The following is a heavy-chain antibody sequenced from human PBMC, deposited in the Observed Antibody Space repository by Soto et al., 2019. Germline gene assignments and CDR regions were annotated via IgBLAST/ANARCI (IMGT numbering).Heavy chain of an antibody. CDR2: IYPGDSDT. CDR3: ARQPYYYDSSGYSPDYYYYGMDV. J-gene: IGHJ6*02. D-gene: IGHD3-22*01. Sequence: LKISCKGSGYSFTSYWIGWVRQMPGKGLEWMGIIYPGDSDTRYSPSFQGQVTISADKSISTAYLQWSSLMASDTAMYYCARQPYYYDSSGYSPDYYYYGMDVWGQGTTVTVSS. V-gene: IGHV5-51*01. CDR1: GYSFTSYW.